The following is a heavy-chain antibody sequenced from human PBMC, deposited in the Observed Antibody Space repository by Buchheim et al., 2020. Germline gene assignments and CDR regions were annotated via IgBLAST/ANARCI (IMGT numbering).Heavy chain of an antibody. CDR3: ALGRGFDP. D-gene: IGHD2-15*01. J-gene: IGHJ5*02. Sequence: QLQLQESGPGLVKPSETLSLTCTVSGGSLSSSTYYWGWIRQSPGKGLEWIGSIYYSGSTFFNPSLKSRVTISADTSKNQFSLRLSSVTAADTAVYYCALGRGFDPWGQGTL. CDR2: IYYSGST. CDR1: GGSLSSSTYY. V-gene: IGHV4-39*01.